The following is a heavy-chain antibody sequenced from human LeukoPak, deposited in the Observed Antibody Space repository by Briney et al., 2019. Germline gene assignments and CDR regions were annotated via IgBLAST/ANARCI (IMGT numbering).Heavy chain of an antibody. CDR1: GGSISSSNW. J-gene: IGHJ4*02. D-gene: IGHD3-16*01. Sequence: SETLSLTCAVSGGSISSSNWWSWIRQPPGKGLEWIGSIYHSGSTYYNPSLKSRVTISGDTSKNQFSLKLSSVTAADTAVYYCARAAMITFGGPLDYWGQGTPVTVSS. CDR3: ARAAMITFGGPLDY. CDR2: IYHSGST. V-gene: IGHV4-4*02.